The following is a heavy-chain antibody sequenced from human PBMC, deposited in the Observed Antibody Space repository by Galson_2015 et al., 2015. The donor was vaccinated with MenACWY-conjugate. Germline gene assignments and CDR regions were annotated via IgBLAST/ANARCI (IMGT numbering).Heavy chain of an antibody. CDR3: VRDEPDAMGAY. D-gene: IGHD2-2*01. CDR1: GFTFSSSW. J-gene: IGHJ4*02. Sequence: SLRLSCAASGFTFSSSWMGWVRQAPGKGLEWVGNIKRDGSEKYFVDSVKGRFIISRDNAKNSQYLQMNSLRAEDTAVYYCVRDEPDAMGAYWGQGTRVTVSS. V-gene: IGHV3-7*03. CDR2: IKRDGSEK.